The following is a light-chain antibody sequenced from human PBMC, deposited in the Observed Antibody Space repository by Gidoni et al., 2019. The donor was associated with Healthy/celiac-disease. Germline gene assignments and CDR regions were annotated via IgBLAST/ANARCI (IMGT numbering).Light chain of an antibody. CDR1: QGISSY. J-gene: IGKJ4*01. Sequence: DIQLTQSPSFLSASVGDRVTITCRASQGISSYLAWYQQKPGKAPKLLIYASSTLQRGVPSRFSGSGSGTDFTLTISSLQPEDFATYSCQQLNSYPLTFGGGTEVEI. CDR2: ASS. CDR3: QQLNSYPLT. V-gene: IGKV1-9*01.